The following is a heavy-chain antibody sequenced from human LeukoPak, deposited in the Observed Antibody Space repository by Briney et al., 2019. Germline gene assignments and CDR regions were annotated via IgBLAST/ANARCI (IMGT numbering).Heavy chain of an antibody. J-gene: IGHJ4*02. D-gene: IGHD6-19*01. Sequence: GGSLRLSCVASGVTFSTYAMNWVRQAPGKGLEWVSVIYSGGSTSYADSVKGRFTISRDQSKNTVYLQMNSLRAEDTAVYYCAREAVADTFYFDYWGQGTLVTVSS. CDR3: AREAVADTFYFDY. V-gene: IGHV3-53*01. CDR1: GVTFSTYA. CDR2: IYSGGST.